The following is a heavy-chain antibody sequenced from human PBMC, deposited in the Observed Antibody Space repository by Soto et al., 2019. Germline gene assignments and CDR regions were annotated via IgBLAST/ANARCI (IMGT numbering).Heavy chain of an antibody. CDR3: AKDPGRMLRYCDWPRGGWFDP. D-gene: IGHD3-9*01. V-gene: IGHV3-30*18. CDR2: ISYDGSNK. J-gene: IGHJ5*02. CDR1: GFTFSSYG. Sequence: XESLRLSCAASGFTFSSYGMHWVRQAPGKGLEWVAVISYDGSNKYYADSVKGRFTISRDNSKNTLYLQMNSLRAEDTAVYYCAKDPGRMLRYCDWPRGGWFDPWGQGTLVTGSS.